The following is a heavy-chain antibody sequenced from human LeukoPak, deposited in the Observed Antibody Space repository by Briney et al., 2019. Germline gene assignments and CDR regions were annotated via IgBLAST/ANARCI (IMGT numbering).Heavy chain of an antibody. CDR3: ARAMIVVVIHSQVDY. CDR1: GFTFSSYA. V-gene: IGHV3-30*04. CDR2: ISYDGSNK. D-gene: IGHD3-22*01. J-gene: IGHJ4*02. Sequence: GRSLRLSCAASGFTFSSYAMHWVRQAPGKGLEWVAVISYDGSNKYYADSAKGRFTISRDNSKNTLYLQMNSLRAEDTAVYYCARAMIVVVIHSQVDYWGQGTLITVSS.